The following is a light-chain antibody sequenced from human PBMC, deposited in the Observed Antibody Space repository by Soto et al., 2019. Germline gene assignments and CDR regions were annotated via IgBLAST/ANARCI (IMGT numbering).Light chain of an antibody. CDR3: LQDYNYPLA. CDR2: AAS. CDR1: RGIMND. J-gene: IGKJ1*01. Sequence: AIQMTQSPSSLSASVGDRVTITCRASRGIMNDLAWYQQKPGKAPKVLIYAASSLQSGVPLRFSGSGSGTDFTLTISSLKPEDFATYYCLQDYNYPLAFGQGTKVEIK. V-gene: IGKV1-6*01.